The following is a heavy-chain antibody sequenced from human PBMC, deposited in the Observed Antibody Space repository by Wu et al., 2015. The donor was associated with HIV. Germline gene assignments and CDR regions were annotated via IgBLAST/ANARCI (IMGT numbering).Heavy chain of an antibody. CDR3: ARDQGVRGVGRGWFDP. D-gene: IGHD3-10*01. V-gene: IGHV1-46*01. CDR1: GYTFTSYY. Sequence: QVQLVQSGAEVKKPGASVKVSCKASGYTFTSYYMHWVRQAPGQGLEWMGIINPSGGSTSYAQKFQGRVTMTRDTSTSTVYMELSSLRSEDTAVYYCARDQGVRGVGRGWFDPWGQGTLVTVSS. J-gene: IGHJ5*02. CDR2: INPSGGST.